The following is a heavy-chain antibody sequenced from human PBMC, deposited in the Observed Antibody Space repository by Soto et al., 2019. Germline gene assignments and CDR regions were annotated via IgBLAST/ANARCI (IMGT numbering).Heavy chain of an antibody. CDR2: ISYDVSNK. CDR3: AKERGIVDRAALGYFDY. V-gene: IGHV3-30*18. CDR1: GFTFSSYG. J-gene: IGHJ4*02. D-gene: IGHD1-26*01. Sequence: QVQLVESGGGVVQPGRYLRLSCAASGFTFSSYGMHWVRQAPGKGLEWVAVISYDVSNKYYADSVNGRFTISRDNSKNSVYLQMNSLRAEDTAVYYCAKERGIVDRAALGYFDYWGQGNLVTGSS.